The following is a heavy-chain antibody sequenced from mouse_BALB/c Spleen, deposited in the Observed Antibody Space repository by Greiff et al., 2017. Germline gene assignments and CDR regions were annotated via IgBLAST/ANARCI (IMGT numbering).Heavy chain of an antibody. J-gene: IGHJ1*01. CDR2: ISTYYGNT. Sequence: QVHVKQSGPELVRPGVSVKISCKGSGYTFTDYAMHWVKQSHAKSLEWIGVISTYYGNTNYNQKFKGKATMTVDKSSSTAYMELARLTSEDSAIYYCARRGLGGRGYFDVWGAGTTVTVSS. CDR1: GYTFTDYA. D-gene: IGHD1-1*01. V-gene: IGHV1-67*01. CDR3: ARRGLGGRGYFDV.